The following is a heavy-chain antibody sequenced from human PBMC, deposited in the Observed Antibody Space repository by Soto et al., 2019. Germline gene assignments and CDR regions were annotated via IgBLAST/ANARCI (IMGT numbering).Heavy chain of an antibody. CDR1: GFTFTSYA. Sequence: GGSLRLSCAASGFTFTSYAMSWVRQAPGKGLEWVSGIGGSAGRTYYADSVKGRFTISRDSSKNTLYLLMNGLRAEDTAVYYCAKDRMYYYGSGIQTYFDYWGQGTLVTVSS. CDR2: IGGSAGRT. D-gene: IGHD3-10*01. V-gene: IGHV3-23*01. J-gene: IGHJ4*02. CDR3: AKDRMYYYGSGIQTYFDY.